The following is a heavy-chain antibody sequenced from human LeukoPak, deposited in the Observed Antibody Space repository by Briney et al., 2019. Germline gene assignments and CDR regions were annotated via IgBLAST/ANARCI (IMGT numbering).Heavy chain of an antibody. D-gene: IGHD3-10*01. Sequence: ASVKVSCKVSGYTFTDYYMHWVQQAPGKGLEWMGLVGPEDGETIYAEKFQGRVTITADTSTDTAYMELSSLRSEDTAVYYCATSMVRGVINDYWGQGTLVTVSS. J-gene: IGHJ4*02. CDR2: VGPEDGET. V-gene: IGHV1-69-2*01. CDR1: GYTFTDYY. CDR3: ATSMVRGVINDY.